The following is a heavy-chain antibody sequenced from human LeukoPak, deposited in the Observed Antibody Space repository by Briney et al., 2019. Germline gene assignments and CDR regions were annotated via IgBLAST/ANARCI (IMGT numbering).Heavy chain of an antibody. D-gene: IGHD1-26*01. V-gene: IGHV2-5*01. CDR2: IYWNDGK. CDR1: GFSLTTTGVGSTGVG. CDR3: AHDRMGIGFDP. Sequence: SGPTLVKPTQTLTLTCTFSGFSLTTTGVGSTGVGVTWVRQPPGKALEWLALIYWNDGKHYNPSLKTRLTITKDTSKNQVILTMTNMDSVDTATYYCAHDRMGIGFDPWGQGTLVTVSS. J-gene: IGHJ5*02.